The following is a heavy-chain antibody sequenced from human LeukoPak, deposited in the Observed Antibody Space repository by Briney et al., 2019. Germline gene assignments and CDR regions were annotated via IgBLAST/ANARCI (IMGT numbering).Heavy chain of an antibody. D-gene: IGHD5-18*01. V-gene: IGHV3-64*01. CDR2: ISSNGGST. J-gene: IGHJ4*02. CDR3: ARGRYGGYSYGYVDFDY. CDR1: GFTFSSYA. Sequence: GGSLRLSCAASGFTFSSYAMHWVRQAPGKGLEYVSAISSNGGSTYYANSVKGRFTISRDNSKNTLYLQTGSLRAEDMAVYYCARGRYGGYSYGYVDFDYWGQGTLVTVSS.